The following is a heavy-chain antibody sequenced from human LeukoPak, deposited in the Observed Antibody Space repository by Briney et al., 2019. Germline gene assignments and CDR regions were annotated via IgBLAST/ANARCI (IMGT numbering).Heavy chain of an antibody. V-gene: IGHV1-8*01. CDR2: VNPNSGHT. CDR1: GYTFTSYG. D-gene: IGHD5-24*01. CDR3: AKESMGRSGDV. Sequence: ASVKVSCKASGYTFTSYGINWVRQATGQGLEWMGWVNPNSGHTGYAQKFQGRVTMTRNTSITTAYMELSSLTSEDTAVYYCAKESMGRSGDVWGKGTTVTVSS. J-gene: IGHJ6*04.